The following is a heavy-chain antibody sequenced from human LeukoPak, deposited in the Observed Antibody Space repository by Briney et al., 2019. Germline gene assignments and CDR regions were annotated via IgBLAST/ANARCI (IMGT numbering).Heavy chain of an antibody. CDR3: TTSEVGATSLDY. CDR2: INSDGST. CDR1: GFTFSSSW. D-gene: IGHD1-26*01. Sequence: GGSLRLSCAASGFTFSSSWMHWVRQAPGKGLVWVSRINSDGSTIYADSVKGRFTISRDNAKNTLYLQMNSLKTEDTAVYYCTTSEVGATSLDYWGQGTLVTVSS. V-gene: IGHV3-74*01. J-gene: IGHJ4*02.